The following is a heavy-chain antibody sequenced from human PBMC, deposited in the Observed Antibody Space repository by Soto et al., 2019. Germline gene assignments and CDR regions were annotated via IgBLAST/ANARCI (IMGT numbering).Heavy chain of an antibody. CDR1: GFSISTSGVG. CDR2: IYWSGDE. V-gene: IGHV2-5*01. J-gene: IGHJ3*01. D-gene: IGHD6-6*01. CDR3: ARGLATLPVFAFDV. Sequence: QMTLKESGPTLVKPTQTLTLTCSFSGFSISTSGVGVGWVRQPPGKALEWLALIYWSGDEHYRASLKSRLTITKDTSKNQVVLIMTNMDPVDTATYYWARGLATLPVFAFDVWGQGTTVTVSS.